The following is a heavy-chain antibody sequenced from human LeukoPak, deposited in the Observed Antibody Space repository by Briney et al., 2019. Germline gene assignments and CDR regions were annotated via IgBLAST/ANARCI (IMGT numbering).Heavy chain of an antibody. V-gene: IGHV4-30-2*01. CDR2: IYHSGST. J-gene: IGHJ6*02. CDR3: AREADMYGMDV. Sequence: SETLSLTCAVSGGSISSGGYSWSWIRQPPGKGLEWIGYIYHSGSTYHNPSLKSRVTISVDRSKNQFSLKLSSVTAADTAVYYCAREADMYGMDVWGQGTTVTVSS. D-gene: IGHD2-15*01. CDR1: GGSISSGGYS.